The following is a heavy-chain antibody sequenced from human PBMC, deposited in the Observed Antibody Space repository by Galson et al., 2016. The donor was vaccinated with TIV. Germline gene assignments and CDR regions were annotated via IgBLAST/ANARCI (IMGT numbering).Heavy chain of an antibody. CDR2: IYTSGAT. Sequence: TLSLTCSVSGDSISSGSFYWTWIRQPAGKGLEWIGRIYTSGATSYNPSLGGRVTISRDTFKNQFSLTLHSVTAADTAMYFCARDWGDGDHDITGFDPWGEGTRVIVSS. CDR3: ARDWGDGDHDITGFDP. J-gene: IGHJ5*02. CDR1: GDSISSGSFY. D-gene: IGHD2-8*02. V-gene: IGHV4-61*02.